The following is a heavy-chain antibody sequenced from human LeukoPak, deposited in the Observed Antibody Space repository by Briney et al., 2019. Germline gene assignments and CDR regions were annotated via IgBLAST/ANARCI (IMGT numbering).Heavy chain of an antibody. J-gene: IGHJ6*02. CDR1: GFTFSSFG. CDR3: ARDRITARGGMDV. CDR2: IWYDGSNQ. V-gene: IGHV3-33*01. Sequence: GGSLRLPCAASGFTFSSFGMHWVRQAPGKGLEWVAVIWYDGSNQYYVDSVKGRFTISRDNSKNTLYLQMNSLRAEDTAVYYCARDRITARGGMDVWGQGTTVTVSS. D-gene: IGHD6-6*01.